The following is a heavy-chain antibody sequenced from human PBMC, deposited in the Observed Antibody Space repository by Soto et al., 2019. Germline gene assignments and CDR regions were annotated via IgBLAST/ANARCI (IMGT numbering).Heavy chain of an antibody. J-gene: IGHJ5*02. Sequence: QVQLRESGPGLVKSSETLSLTCSVSGDSSSTYYWGWIRQPPGKGLEWIGYINYSGRSNHNPSPKSRLSISVDASKNQVSLKLTSVTAADTAVYYCARSYCADSVSCNWFDPWGQGTLVVVSS. CDR2: INYSGRS. D-gene: IGHD2-8*02. CDR1: GDSSSTYY. V-gene: IGHV4-59*01. CDR3: ARSYCADSVSCNWFDP.